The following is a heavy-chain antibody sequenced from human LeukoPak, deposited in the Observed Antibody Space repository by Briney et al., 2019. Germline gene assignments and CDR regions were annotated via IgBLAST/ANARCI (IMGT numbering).Heavy chain of an antibody. Sequence: GGSLRLSCAASGFTVSSNYMSWVRQAPGKGLEWVSSISGSGSTTYNADSVKGRFTISRDNSENTLYLQMNSLRAEDTAVYYCAKGGIQLWSRPDYWGQGTLVTVSS. D-gene: IGHD5-18*01. V-gene: IGHV3-23*01. J-gene: IGHJ4*02. CDR1: GFTVSSNY. CDR2: ISGSGSTT. CDR3: AKGGIQLWSRPDY.